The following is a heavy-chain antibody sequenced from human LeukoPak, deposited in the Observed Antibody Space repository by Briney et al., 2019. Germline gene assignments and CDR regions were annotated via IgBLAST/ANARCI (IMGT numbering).Heavy chain of an antibody. D-gene: IGHD4-11*01. Sequence: PGGSLRLSCAASGFTFTFYGMSWVRQAPGKGLEWVSAVSDSGSRTYYADSVKGRFTISRDNSKNTLYLQMNSLRAEDTAVYYCAKDFSTVTIYQYMDVWGKGTTVTVSS. J-gene: IGHJ6*03. V-gene: IGHV3-23*01. CDR3: AKDFSTVTIYQYMDV. CDR2: VSDSGSRT. CDR1: GFTFTFYG.